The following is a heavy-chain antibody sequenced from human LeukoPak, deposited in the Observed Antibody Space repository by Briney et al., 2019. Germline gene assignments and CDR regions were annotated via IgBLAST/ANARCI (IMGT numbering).Heavy chain of an antibody. CDR2: IIPILGIA. CDR3: ARDTTVVTEYYFDY. CDR1: GGTFSSYA. V-gene: IGHV1-69*04. J-gene: IGHJ4*02. Sequence: SVKVSCKASGGTFSSYAISWVRQAPGQGLEWMGRIIPILGIANYAQKSQGRVTITADKSTSTAYMELSSLRSEDTAVYYCARDTTVVTEYYFDYWGQGTLVTVSS. D-gene: IGHD4-23*01.